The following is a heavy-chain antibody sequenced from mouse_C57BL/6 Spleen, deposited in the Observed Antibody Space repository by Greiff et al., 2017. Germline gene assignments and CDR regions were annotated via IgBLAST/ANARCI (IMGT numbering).Heavy chain of an antibody. CDR2: ISSGGSYT. J-gene: IGHJ2*01. CDR1: GFTFSSYG. D-gene: IGHD1-1*02. V-gene: IGHV5-6*01. CDR3: ARVDYGGYFDY. Sequence: EVKLVESGGDLVKPGGSLKLSCAASGFTFSSYGMSWVRQTPDKRLEWVATISSGGSYTSYPDSVKGRFTISRDNAKNTLYLQMSSLKSEDTAMYYCARVDYGGYFDYWGQGTTLTVSS.